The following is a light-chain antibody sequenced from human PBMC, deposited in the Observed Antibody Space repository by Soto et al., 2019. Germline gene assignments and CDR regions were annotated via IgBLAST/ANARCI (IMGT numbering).Light chain of an antibody. CDR2: NAF. J-gene: IGKJ5*01. CDR1: QSVSSSY. V-gene: IGKV3D-20*02. CDR3: QQRSNWPIT. Sequence: TVMTQSPATLSVSPCEIATLSCRSIQSVSSSYLAWYQQKPGQAPRLLIYNAFNRATGIPDRFSGSGSGTDFTLTISSLEPEDFALYYCQQRSNWPITFGQGTRLEI.